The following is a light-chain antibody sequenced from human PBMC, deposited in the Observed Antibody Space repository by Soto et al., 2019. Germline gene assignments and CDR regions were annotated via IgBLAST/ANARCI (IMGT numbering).Light chain of an antibody. CDR1: QSVSSSY. CDR3: QQYNNWPPIT. V-gene: IGKV3-15*01. CDR2: GAS. Sequence: EIVLTQSPGTPSLSPGERATLSCRASQSVSSSYLAWYQQKPGQAPRLLIYGASTRATDIPAKFSGSGSGTEFTLTISSLQSEDFAVYYCQQYNNWPPITFGQGTRLEIK. J-gene: IGKJ5*01.